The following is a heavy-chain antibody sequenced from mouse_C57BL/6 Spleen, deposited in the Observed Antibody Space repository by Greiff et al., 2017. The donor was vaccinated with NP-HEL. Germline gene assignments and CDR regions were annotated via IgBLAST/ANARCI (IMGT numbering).Heavy chain of an antibody. Sequence: EVQLQQSGPGLVKPSQSLSLTCSVTGYSITSGYYWNWIRQFPGNKLEWMGYISYDGSNNYNPSLKNRISITRDTSKNQFFLKLNSVTTEDTATYYCARDHYYYGSSYVWFAYWGQGTLVTVSA. V-gene: IGHV3-6*01. D-gene: IGHD1-1*01. CDR3: ARDHYYYGSSYVWFAY. CDR2: ISYDGSN. J-gene: IGHJ3*01. CDR1: GYSITSGYY.